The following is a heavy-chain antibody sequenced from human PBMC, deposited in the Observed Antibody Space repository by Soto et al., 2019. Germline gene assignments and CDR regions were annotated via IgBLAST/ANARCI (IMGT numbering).Heavy chain of an antibody. Sequence: SETLSLTCSVSGVPINSDYWNWIRQPPGKGLEWIGSIYYSGSTNYNPSLKSRVTISIDTPNNQFSLKLSSVTAADTAVYYCARGFYDIRGYSPPFDYWGQGILVTVSS. CDR3: ARGFYDIRGYSPPFDY. V-gene: IGHV4-59*01. CDR2: IYYSGST. D-gene: IGHD3-22*01. J-gene: IGHJ4*02. CDR1: GVPINSDY.